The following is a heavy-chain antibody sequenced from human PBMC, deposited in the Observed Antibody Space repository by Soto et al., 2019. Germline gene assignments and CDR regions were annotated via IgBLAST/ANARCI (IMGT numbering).Heavy chain of an antibody. Sequence: QVQLVQSGAEVEKPGASVKVSCKASGYTFTGYYMHWVRQAPGQGLEWMGWINPNSGGTKYAQKFQGRVTLTRDTSLSTAYMGLSSLRADDTAGYYCALLPACANHSCPSWNSASDYWGQGTLVIACS. V-gene: IGHV1-2*02. CDR1: GYTFTGYY. J-gene: IGHJ4*02. CDR3: ALLPACANHSCPSWNSASDY. CDR2: INPNSGGT. D-gene: IGHD1-7*01.